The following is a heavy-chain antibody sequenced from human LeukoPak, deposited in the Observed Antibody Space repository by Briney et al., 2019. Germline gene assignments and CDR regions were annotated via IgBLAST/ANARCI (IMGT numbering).Heavy chain of an antibody. Sequence: ASVKVSCKASGYTFTSYDINWVRQATGQGLEWMGWMNPNSGNTGYAQKFQGRVTITRNTSISTAYMELSSLRSEDTAVYYCARGGAVAAAGRVDYWGQGTLVTVSS. V-gene: IGHV1-8*03. J-gene: IGHJ4*02. D-gene: IGHD6-13*01. CDR1: GYTFTSYD. CDR3: ARGGAVAAAGRVDY. CDR2: MNPNSGNT.